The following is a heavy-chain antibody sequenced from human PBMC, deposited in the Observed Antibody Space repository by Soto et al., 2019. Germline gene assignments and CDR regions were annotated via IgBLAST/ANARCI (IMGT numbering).Heavy chain of an antibody. D-gene: IGHD6-13*01. CDR2: INHSGST. J-gene: IGHJ5*02. CDR1: GGSFSGYY. V-gene: IGHV4-34*01. Sequence: SETLSLTCAVYGGSFSGYYCSWIRQPPGKGLEWIGEINHSGSTNYNPSLKSRVTISVDTSKNQFSLKLSSVTAADTAVYYCARGVAAGTNWFDPWGQGTLVTVSS. CDR3: ARGVAAGTNWFDP.